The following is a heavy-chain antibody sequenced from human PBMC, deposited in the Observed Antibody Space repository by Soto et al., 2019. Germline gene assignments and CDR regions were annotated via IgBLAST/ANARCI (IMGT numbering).Heavy chain of an antibody. D-gene: IGHD6-19*01. V-gene: IGHV1-69*01. J-gene: IGHJ4*02. CDR2: IIPIFGTA. CDR1: GGTFSSYA. Sequence: QVQLVQSGAEVKKPGSSVKVSCKASGGTFSSYAISWVRQAPGQGLEWMGGIIPIFGTANYAQKFQGRVTITADESTSTAYMELSSLRSENTAVYYCARDINWRRGAVAGENDYWGQGTLVTVSS. CDR3: ARDINWRRGAVAGENDY.